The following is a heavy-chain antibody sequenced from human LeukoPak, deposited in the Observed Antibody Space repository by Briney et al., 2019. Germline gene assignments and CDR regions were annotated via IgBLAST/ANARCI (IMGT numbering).Heavy chain of an antibody. D-gene: IGHD2-2*01. J-gene: IGHJ4*02. CDR1: GFTFSSYS. CDR3: ARVCCSSTSSADG. V-gene: IGHV3-21*01. CDR2: ISSSSSYI. Sequence: GGSQRLSCVASGFTFSSYSMSWVRQAPGKGLEWVSSISSSSSYIYYADSVKGRFTISRDNAKNSLYLQMNSLRAEDTAVYYCARVCCSSTSSADGWGQGTLVTVSS.